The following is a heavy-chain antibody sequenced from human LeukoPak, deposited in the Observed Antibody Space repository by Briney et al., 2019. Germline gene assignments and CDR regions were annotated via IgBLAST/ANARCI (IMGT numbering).Heavy chain of an antibody. CDR1: GYTFTSYG. V-gene: IGHV1-18*01. CDR2: ISAYNGNT. CDR3: ARVPISSGYYFGWYYFDY. Sequence: GASVKVSCKASGYTFTSYGISWVRQAPGQGLEWMGWISAYNGNTNYAQKLQGRATMTTDTSTNTAYMDLRSLRSDDTAVYYCARVPISSGYYFGWYYFDYWGQGTLVTVSS. D-gene: IGHD3-22*01. J-gene: IGHJ4*02.